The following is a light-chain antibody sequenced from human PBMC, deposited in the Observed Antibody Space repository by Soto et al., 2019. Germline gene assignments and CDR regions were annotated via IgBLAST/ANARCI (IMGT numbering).Light chain of an antibody. CDR2: SAS. J-gene: IGKJ1*01. V-gene: IGKV1-39*01. CDR3: QQTYSLTRT. CDR1: QTVSKF. Sequence: DVQMTLSPSSLSASVGDSVTIACRASQTVSKFVNWYQQKQGKVPDLLIYSASTLYSGVPSRFSGSGSGTEGTITISNLKKEDGATYYCQQTYSLTRTFAQGTKVDIK.